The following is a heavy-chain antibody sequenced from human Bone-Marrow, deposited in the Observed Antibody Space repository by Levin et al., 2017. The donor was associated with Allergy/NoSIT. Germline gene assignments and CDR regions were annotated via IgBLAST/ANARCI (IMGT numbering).Heavy chain of an antibody. Sequence: GESLKISCAASGFTFSSYAMSWVRQAPGKGLDWVSAISGSGTSTYYADSVKGRFTISRDNSMTALYLQMNSLRAEDTAVYYCAKGAGWVAGAVALIWGQGTLVTVSS. V-gene: IGHV3-23*01. CDR2: ISGSGTST. J-gene: IGHJ4*02. CDR3: AKGAGWVAGAVALI. CDR1: GFTFSSYA. D-gene: IGHD6-19*01.